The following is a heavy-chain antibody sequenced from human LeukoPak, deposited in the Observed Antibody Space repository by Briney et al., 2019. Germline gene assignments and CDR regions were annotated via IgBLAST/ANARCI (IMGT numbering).Heavy chain of an antibody. CDR3: ARNRPGSGNDY. J-gene: IGHJ4*02. V-gene: IGHV6-1*01. CDR1: WVSVSSNSAA. Sequence: SQTLALTCAISWVSVSSNSAAWNWISQSPSRGLEWVGRTYYNSNWYNAYAVSVKSRLIIKPDPSKNQFSLQLNSVTPEDTAVYYCARNRPGSGNDYWGQGTLVTVSS. CDR2: TYYNSNWYN. D-gene: IGHD6-19*01.